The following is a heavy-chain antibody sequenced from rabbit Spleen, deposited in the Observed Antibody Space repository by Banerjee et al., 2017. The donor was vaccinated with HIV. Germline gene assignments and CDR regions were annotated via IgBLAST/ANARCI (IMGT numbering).Heavy chain of an antibody. Sequence: QSLEESGGGLVKPGGTLTLTCKASGFSFSSGYDMCWVRQAPGKGLEWIACIYTGNSKTYYASWAKGRFTISKTSSTTVTLQMTSLTVADTATYFCARHYYSDFWGQGTLVTVS. V-gene: IGHV1S40*01. CDR2: IYTGNSKT. CDR3: ARHYYSDF. CDR1: GFSFSSGYD. J-gene: IGHJ3*01. D-gene: IGHD1-1*01.